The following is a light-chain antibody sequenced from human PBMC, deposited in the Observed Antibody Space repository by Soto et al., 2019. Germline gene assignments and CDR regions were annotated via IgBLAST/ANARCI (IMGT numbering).Light chain of an antibody. CDR3: SSYAGSNRV. Sequence: QSVLTQPPSASGSPGQSVTISCTGTSSDVGAYNYVSWYQQYPGKAPKLMIYEVSERPSGVPDRFSGSKSGNTASLTVSGLQAEDEADYYCSSYAGSNRVFGTGTKV. CDR1: SSDVGAYNY. V-gene: IGLV2-8*01. J-gene: IGLJ1*01. CDR2: EVS.